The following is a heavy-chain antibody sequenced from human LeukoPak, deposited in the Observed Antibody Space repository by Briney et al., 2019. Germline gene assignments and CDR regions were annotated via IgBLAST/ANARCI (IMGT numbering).Heavy chain of an antibody. Sequence: GGSLRLSCAASGFTFSDFYMTWVRQAPGKGLEFISCISGSGAAIYYADSVKGRFTISRDNAKKSVYLQMKGLRADDTAVYYCARNRRLLGDWGQGTLVTVSS. CDR3: ARNRRLLGD. CDR2: ISGSGAAI. D-gene: IGHD1-14*01. J-gene: IGHJ4*02. CDR1: GFTFSDFY. V-gene: IGHV3-11*01.